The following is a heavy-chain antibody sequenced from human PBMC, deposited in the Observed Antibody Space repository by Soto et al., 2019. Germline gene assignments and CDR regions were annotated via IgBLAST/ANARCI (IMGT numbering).Heavy chain of an antibody. V-gene: IGHV3-30*18. D-gene: IGHD1-26*01. J-gene: IGHJ4*02. Sequence: GGSLRLSCTGSGFTFGNYGMHWVRQAPGKGLEWVASTSYDGNNKYYADSLKGRFTISRDNSKKMVYLQMTSLGPEDTAVYYCAKGGGSARDFDYWGQRALVTVSS. CDR3: AKGGGSARDFDY. CDR2: TSYDGNNK. CDR1: GFTFGNYG.